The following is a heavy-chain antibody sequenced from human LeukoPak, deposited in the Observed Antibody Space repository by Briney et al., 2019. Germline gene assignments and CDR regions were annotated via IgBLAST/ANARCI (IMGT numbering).Heavy chain of an antibody. CDR1: GFTFSSYW. Sequence: GGSLRLSCAASGFTFSSYWMSWVRPAPGKGLEWVANIKKDGNEKYYVDSVKGRFTISRDNAKTSLYLQMNSLRAEDTAVYYCARHLSGVTGYTYGRGIDYWGQGTLVTVSS. CDR2: IKKDGNEK. CDR3: ARHLSGVTGYTYGRGIDY. J-gene: IGHJ4*02. V-gene: IGHV3-7*01. D-gene: IGHD5-18*01.